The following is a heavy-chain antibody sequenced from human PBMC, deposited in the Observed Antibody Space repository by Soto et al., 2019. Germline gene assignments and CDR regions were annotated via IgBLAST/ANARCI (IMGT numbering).Heavy chain of an antibody. Sequence: QLHLVQSGAVVKKPGASVTVSCSASGYPVTAYYMHWVRQAPGRGLEWMGGINPAPGAAKYTQTFQGRVAMTRDTSTSTVFMELSGLISEDTAVFYCARGGGVGVAGSAAFDMWGQGTVVTVSS. CDR3: ARGGGVGVAGSAAFDM. V-gene: IGHV1-2*02. J-gene: IGHJ3*02. D-gene: IGHD3-3*01. CDR1: GYPVTAYY. CDR2: INPAPGAA.